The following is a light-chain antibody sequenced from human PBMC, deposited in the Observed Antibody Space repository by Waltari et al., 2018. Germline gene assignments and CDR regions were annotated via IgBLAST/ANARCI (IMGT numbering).Light chain of an antibody. V-gene: IGLV3-21*02. Sequence: SYVLTQLSSMSVTPGQTARIVRGGRHIGTKAVHWYQRKAGQAPLLVLHDDDTRPSGIPDRFSGTNSGDTATLTISGVEAEDEADYFCQVWDSHTVVFGGGTNLTVL. CDR1: HIGTKA. CDR2: DDD. J-gene: IGLJ2*01. CDR3: QVWDSHTVV.